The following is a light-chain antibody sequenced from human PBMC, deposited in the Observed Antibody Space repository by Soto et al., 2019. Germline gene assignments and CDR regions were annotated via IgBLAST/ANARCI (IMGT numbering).Light chain of an antibody. V-gene: IGLV1-44*01. CDR3: AAWDDSLKGYV. CDR1: SSNVGTNT. Sequence: QSALTQPPSASAPPGQGATISGSESSSNVGTNTLTWYQQLSGTAPKLLIYTDNFRPSGVPERFSGSKSGTSASLAISGLQSDDEADYYCAAWDDSLKGYVFGTGTKVTVL. J-gene: IGLJ1*01. CDR2: TDN.